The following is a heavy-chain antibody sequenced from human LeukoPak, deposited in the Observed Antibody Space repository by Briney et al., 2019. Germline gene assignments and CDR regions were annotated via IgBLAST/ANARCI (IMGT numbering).Heavy chain of an antibody. CDR3: AREPLEYDSSGYFGF. CDR2: IYYDGNT. J-gene: IGHJ4*02. D-gene: IGHD3-22*01. Sequence: SETLSLTCAVPGVSISSHIYYWAWIRQSPGKGLEWIATIYYDGNTFYNPSLKSRVTISLDTSKNQFSLEVTSVTAADTAVYYCAREPLEYDSSGYFGFWGQGTLVTVST. CDR1: GVSISSHIYY. V-gene: IGHV4-39*07.